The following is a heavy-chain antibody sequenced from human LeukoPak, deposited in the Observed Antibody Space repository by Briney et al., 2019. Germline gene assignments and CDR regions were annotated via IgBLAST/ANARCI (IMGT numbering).Heavy chain of an antibody. D-gene: IGHD3-10*01. J-gene: IGHJ4*02. V-gene: IGHV3-48*01. Sequence: GGPLRLSCAASGFTFSSYSMNWVRPAPGQGLEWVSYISSSSSTIYYADSVKGRFTISRDNAKNSLYLQMNSLRAEDTAVYYCARDFGDPIDYWGQGTLVAVSS. CDR2: ISSSSSTI. CDR1: GFTFSSYS. CDR3: ARDFGDPIDY.